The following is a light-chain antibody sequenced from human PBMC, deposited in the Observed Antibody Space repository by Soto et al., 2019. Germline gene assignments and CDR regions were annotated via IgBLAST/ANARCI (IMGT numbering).Light chain of an antibody. CDR1: QSISSGY. J-gene: IGKJ4*01. CDR2: GAS. V-gene: IGKV3D-20*02. Sequence: MVLTQSPGSLSLSQGERATLSCRASQSISSGYLAWYQQKPGQAPRLLIYGASSRATGIPDRFSGSGSETDFTLTISSLEPEDFAVYYCQQRSNWPPVFGGGTKVDIK. CDR3: QQRSNWPPV.